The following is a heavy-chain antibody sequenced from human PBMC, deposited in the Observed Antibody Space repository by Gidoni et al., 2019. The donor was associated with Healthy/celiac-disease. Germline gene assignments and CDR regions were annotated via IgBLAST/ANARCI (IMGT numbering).Heavy chain of an antibody. CDR3: AKGGFGELLFGIDY. J-gene: IGHJ4*02. Sequence: EVQLLESGGGLVQPGGSLRLSCAASGFPFSRYAMSWVRQAPGKGLEWVSAISGSGGSTYYADSVKGRFTISRDNSKNTLYLQMNSLRAEDTAVYYCAKGGFGELLFGIDYWGQGTLVTVSS. CDR2: ISGSGGST. D-gene: IGHD3-10*01. CDR1: GFPFSRYA. V-gene: IGHV3-23*01.